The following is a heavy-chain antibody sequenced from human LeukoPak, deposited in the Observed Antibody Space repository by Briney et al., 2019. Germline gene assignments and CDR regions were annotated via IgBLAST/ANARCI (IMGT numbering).Heavy chain of an antibody. CDR1: GGTFSSYA. D-gene: IGHD6-19*01. Sequence: SVKVSCKASGGTFSSYAISWVRQAPGQGLEWMGGIIPIFGTANYAQKFQGRVTITADKSTSTAYMELSSLRSEDTAVYYCARSGVGLAYYFDYWGQGTLVTVSS. CDR2: IIPIFGTA. CDR3: ARSGVGLAYYFDY. V-gene: IGHV1-69*06. J-gene: IGHJ4*02.